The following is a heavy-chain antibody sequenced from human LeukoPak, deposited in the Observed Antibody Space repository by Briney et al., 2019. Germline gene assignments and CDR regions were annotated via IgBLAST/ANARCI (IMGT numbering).Heavy chain of an antibody. V-gene: IGHV1-69*13. D-gene: IGHD3-10*01. Sequence: ASVKVSCKASGGTFNNYAISWVRQAPGQGLEWMRGIIPLFDTANYAQKFQGRVTITADESTSTAYMELSSLKSEDTAVYYCARETMLRGGVYSDWGQGTLVTVSS. J-gene: IGHJ4*02. CDR2: IIPLFDTA. CDR1: GGTFNNYA. CDR3: ARETMLRGGVYSD.